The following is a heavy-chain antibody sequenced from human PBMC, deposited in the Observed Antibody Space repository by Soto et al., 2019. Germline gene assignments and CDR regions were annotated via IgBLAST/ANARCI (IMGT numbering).Heavy chain of an antibody. CDR3: AKDRYPMYYYGMEV. J-gene: IGHJ6*02. CDR2: ISYDGSNK. CDR1: LFTFSSYG. D-gene: IGHD1-26*01. V-gene: IGHV3-30*18. Sequence: GWSLRVSCSASLFTFSSYGMHLVLDAPGKGLELLAVISYDGSNKYYADSVKGRFTISRDNSKNTLYLQMNSLRAEDTAVYYFAKDRYPMYYYGMEVWGQGTTVTVSS.